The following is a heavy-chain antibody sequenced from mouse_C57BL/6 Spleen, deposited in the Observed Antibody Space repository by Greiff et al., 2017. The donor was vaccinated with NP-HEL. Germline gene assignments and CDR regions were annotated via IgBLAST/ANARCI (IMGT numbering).Heavy chain of an antibody. CDR1: GYSFTGHY. D-gene: IGHD2-1*01. J-gene: IGHJ2*01. V-gene: IGHV1-42*01. Sequence: VQLQQSGPELVKPGASVKISCKASGYSFTGHYMNWVKQSPEKSLEWIGEINPSTGGTTYNQKFKAKATLTVDKSSSTAYMQLKSLTSEDSAVYYCARAKLLYYFDYWGQGTTLTVSS. CDR2: INPSTGGT. CDR3: ARAKLLYYFDY.